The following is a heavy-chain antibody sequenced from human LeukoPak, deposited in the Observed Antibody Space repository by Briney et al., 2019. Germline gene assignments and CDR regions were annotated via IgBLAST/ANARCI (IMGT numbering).Heavy chain of an antibody. J-gene: IGHJ6*03. Sequence: SVKVSCKASGGTFSSYAISWVRQAPGQGLEWMGGIIPIFGTANYAQKFQGRVTITADKSTSTAYMELSSLRSEDTAVYYCASQIFGDYYYMDVWGKGTTVTVSS. CDR1: GGTFSSYA. CDR3: ASQIFGDYYYMDV. D-gene: IGHD3-3*01. CDR2: IIPIFGTA. V-gene: IGHV1-69*06.